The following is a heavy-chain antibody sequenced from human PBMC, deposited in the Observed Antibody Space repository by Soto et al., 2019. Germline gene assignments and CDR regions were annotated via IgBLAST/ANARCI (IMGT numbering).Heavy chain of an antibody. V-gene: IGHV4-39*01. CDR1: GGSISSSTFY. CDR3: AYFDWLPY. D-gene: IGHD3-9*01. J-gene: IGHJ4*02. Sequence: QLQLQESGPGLVKPSETLSLTCTVSGGSISSSTFYWGWIRQPPGKGLEWIGSVYYDGTTYYSPSLRSRVTISVDTSKNQFSLKMSSVTAADTAAYYCAYFDWLPYWGQGTLVTVSS. CDR2: VYYDGTT.